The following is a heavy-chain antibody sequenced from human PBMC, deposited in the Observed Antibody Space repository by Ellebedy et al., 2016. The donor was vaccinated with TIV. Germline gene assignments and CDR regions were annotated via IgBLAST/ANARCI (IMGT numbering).Heavy chain of an antibody. Sequence: MPSETLSLTCTVSGGSISNYYWSRIRQLPGKGLEWIGYTYYSVSTTSNPSLGSRVPMSVDTSKNQVSLRLTSVTAADTAVYFCARKVDTAPYYSYGLDVWGQGTTVTVSS. CDR2: TYYSVST. J-gene: IGHJ6*02. CDR3: ARKVDTAPYYSYGLDV. D-gene: IGHD5-18*01. CDR1: GGSISNYY. V-gene: IGHV4-59*08.